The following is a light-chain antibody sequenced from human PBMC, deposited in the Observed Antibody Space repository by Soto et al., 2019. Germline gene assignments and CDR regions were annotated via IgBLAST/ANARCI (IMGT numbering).Light chain of an antibody. V-gene: IGKV3-15*01. CDR1: QSISSN. CDR2: GAS. CDR3: QQYNNWPPWT. Sequence: EIVMTQSPATLSASPGERVTLSCRASQSISSNLAWYQQKPGQTPRLLIYGASTRANGFPARFSGSGSGTEFTLTISSLQSEDFAVYYCQQYNNWPPWTFGQGTKVEIK. J-gene: IGKJ1*01.